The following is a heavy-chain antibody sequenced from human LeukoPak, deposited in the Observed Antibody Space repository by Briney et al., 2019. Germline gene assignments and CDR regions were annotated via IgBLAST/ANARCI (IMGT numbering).Heavy chain of an antibody. CDR1: GFTVSSKY. Sequence: GSLRLSCAASGFTVSSKYMSWVRQAPGKGLEWVSVIYSGGSTNYADSVKGRFTISRDNSKNTLFLQMNGLRAEDTAVYYCASQTYYYGSGTYSTYLDYGMDAWGQGTTVTVSS. CDR2: IYSGGST. V-gene: IGHV3-66*04. J-gene: IGHJ6*02. D-gene: IGHD3-22*01. CDR3: ASQTYYYGSGTYSTYLDYGMDA.